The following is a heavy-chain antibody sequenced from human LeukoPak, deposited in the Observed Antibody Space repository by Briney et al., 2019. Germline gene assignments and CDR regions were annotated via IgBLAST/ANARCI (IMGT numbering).Heavy chain of an antibody. D-gene: IGHD3-16*01. CDR1: GFTFSNYW. Sequence: GGSLRLSCAASGFTFSNYWMSWVRQAPGKGLEWVAVIKQDGGEKYYVDSVKGRFTISRDNAKSSLCLQMNSLRAEDTAVYYCAKDWGGYWGQGTLVTVSS. CDR3: AKDWGGY. V-gene: IGHV3-7*03. CDR2: IKQDGGEK. J-gene: IGHJ4*02.